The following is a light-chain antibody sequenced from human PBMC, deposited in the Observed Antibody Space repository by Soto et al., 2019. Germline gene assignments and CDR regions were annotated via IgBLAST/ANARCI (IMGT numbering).Light chain of an antibody. J-gene: IGKJ2*01. Sequence: IVLTQSPGTLSLSPGERATLSCRASQSVSSSYLAWYQQKPGQAPMLLIYGASSMATGIPDMFSGSGSGKYVILPTSSLELDDVAVYYCQQYGSSPPYSFGQGTKVEI. CDR1: QSVSSSY. V-gene: IGKV3-20*01. CDR3: QQYGSSPPYS. CDR2: GAS.